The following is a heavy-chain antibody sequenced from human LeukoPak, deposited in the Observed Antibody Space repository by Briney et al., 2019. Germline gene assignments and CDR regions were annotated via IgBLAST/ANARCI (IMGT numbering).Heavy chain of an antibody. CDR3: ARLSTDYYDSSGYFGGFDP. CDR2: IYYSGST. J-gene: IGHJ5*02. V-gene: IGHV4-39*01. Sequence: SETLSLTCTVSGGSISSSSYYWGWIRQPPGKGLEWIGSIYYSGSTYYNPSLKSRVTISVDTSKNQFSLKLSSVTAADTAVYYCARLSTDYYDSSGYFGGFDPWGQGTLVTVSS. CDR1: GGSISSSSYY. D-gene: IGHD3-22*01.